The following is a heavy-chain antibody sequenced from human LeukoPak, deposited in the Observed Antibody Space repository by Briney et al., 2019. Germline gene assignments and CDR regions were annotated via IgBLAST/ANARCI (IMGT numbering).Heavy chain of an antibody. D-gene: IGHD3-22*01. J-gene: IGHJ4*02. CDR2: IGSDSST. V-gene: IGHV3-21*01. CDR3: ARPLSDYYDSSFDC. CDR1: GFTFSTYA. Sequence: GGSLRLSCAASGFTFSTYAMNWVRQAPGKGLEWVSLIGSDSSTGYADSVKGRFTISRDNAKNSLYLQMNSLRPEDTAVYYCARPLSDYYDSSFDCWGQGTLVTVSS.